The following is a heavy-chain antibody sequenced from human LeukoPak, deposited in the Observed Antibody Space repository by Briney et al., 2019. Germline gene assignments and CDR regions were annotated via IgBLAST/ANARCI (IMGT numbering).Heavy chain of an antibody. CDR1: GFTFSSYG. CDR3: AKDPPTVMANAFHI. CDR2: INGGGGTT. D-gene: IGHD5-18*01. Sequence: GGSLRLSCAASGFTFSSYGMSWVRQAPGKGLEWVSSINGGGGTTYYADSVKGRFTISRENSKNTLYLQMNSLRAHDTAVYSCAKDPPTVMANAFHIWGQGTMVTVS. V-gene: IGHV3-23*01. J-gene: IGHJ3*02.